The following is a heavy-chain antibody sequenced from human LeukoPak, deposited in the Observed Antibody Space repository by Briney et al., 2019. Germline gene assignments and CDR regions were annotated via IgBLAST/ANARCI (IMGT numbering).Heavy chain of an antibody. Sequence: SETLSLTCAVYGGSFSGYYWSWIRQPPGKGLEWIGEINHSGSTNYNPSLKSRVTISIDTSKNQFSLRLISVTAADTAMYYCAKSGGYGLIDYWGQGTRVTVSS. D-gene: IGHD1-26*01. J-gene: IGHJ4*02. CDR2: INHSGST. V-gene: IGHV4-34*01. CDR3: AKSGGYGLIDY. CDR1: GGSFSGYY.